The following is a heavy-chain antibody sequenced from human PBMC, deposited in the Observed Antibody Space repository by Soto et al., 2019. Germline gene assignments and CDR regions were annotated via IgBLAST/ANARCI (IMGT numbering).Heavy chain of an antibody. J-gene: IGHJ5*02. CDR3: AKDPSTYSNLNWFDT. Sequence: PGGSLRLSCAASGFTFSSYGMHWVRQAPGKGLEWVAVISYDGSNKYYADSVKGRFTISRDNSKNTLYLQMNSLRAEDTAVYYCAKDPSTYSNLNWFDTWGQGTLVTVSS. CDR2: ISYDGSNK. CDR1: GFTFSSYG. D-gene: IGHD4-4*01. V-gene: IGHV3-30*18.